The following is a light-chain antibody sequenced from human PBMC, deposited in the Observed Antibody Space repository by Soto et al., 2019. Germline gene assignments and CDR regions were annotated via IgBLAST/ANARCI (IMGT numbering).Light chain of an antibody. Sequence: DIQMTQSPSTLSASVGDRVTITCRASQSISSWLAWYQQKPGKAPKLLIYKASSLERWVPSRFSGSGSGTEFTLTISSLQPDYFATYYCQQYNSYPSFGGGTKVEIK. V-gene: IGKV1-5*03. CDR1: QSISSW. CDR2: KAS. CDR3: QQYNSYPS. J-gene: IGKJ4*01.